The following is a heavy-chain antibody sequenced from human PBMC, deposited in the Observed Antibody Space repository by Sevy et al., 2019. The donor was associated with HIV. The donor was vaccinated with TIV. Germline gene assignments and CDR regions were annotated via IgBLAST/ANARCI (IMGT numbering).Heavy chain of an antibody. D-gene: IGHD2-15*01. Sequence: ASVKVSCKASGGTFSSYAISWVRQAPGQGLEWMGGIIPIFGTANYAQKFQGRVTITADKSTSTAYMELSSLRSEDTAVYYCARDHGASYCSGGSCYAAPGYWGQGTLVTVSS. CDR1: GGTFSSYA. CDR3: ARDHGASYCSGGSCYAAPGY. V-gene: IGHV1-69*06. J-gene: IGHJ4*02. CDR2: IIPIFGTA.